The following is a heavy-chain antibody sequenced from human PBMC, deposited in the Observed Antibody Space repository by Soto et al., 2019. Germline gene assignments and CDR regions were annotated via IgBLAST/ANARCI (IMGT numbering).Heavy chain of an antibody. CDR3: ARNGTYGSSRSHYSGMDV. CDR1: GVTFDKFI. J-gene: IGHJ6*02. D-gene: IGHD3-10*01. CDR2: IVPMLGTP. Sequence: SVKVSCKASGVTFDKFIMNWVRQTPGRGLEWMGGIVPMLGTPTYAEKFKGRVRISATGSATTTYMEVTSLRSEDTAIYYCARNGTYGSSRSHYSGMDVWGQGTTVTVSS. V-gene: IGHV1-69*13.